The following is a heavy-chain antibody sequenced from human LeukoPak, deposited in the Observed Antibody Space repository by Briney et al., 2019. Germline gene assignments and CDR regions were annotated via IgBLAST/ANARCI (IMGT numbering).Heavy chain of an antibody. CDR1: GGSITTYH. CDR3: ARILSWDQLADYKWFDP. V-gene: IGHV4-59*13. CDR2: IDYRGTT. D-gene: IGHD2-2*01. Sequence: SETLSLTCTVSGGSITTYHWSWLRQSPGKGLEWIGYIDYRGTTDHNPSLKTRVAMSIDTSKNQFSLKLRSVTAADTGVYFCARILSWDQLADYKWFDPWGQGTLVAVSS. J-gene: IGHJ5*02.